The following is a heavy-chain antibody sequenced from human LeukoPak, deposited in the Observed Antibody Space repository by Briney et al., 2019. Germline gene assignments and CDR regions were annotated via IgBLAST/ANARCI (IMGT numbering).Heavy chain of an antibody. V-gene: IGHV4-34*01. CDR2: ITHSGST. D-gene: IGHD2-2*03. CDR3: ARGLGYCSATTCPNNWFDP. Sequence: SETLSLTCAVYGGSFSGYYWSWIRQPPGKGLEWIGEITHSGSTNYNPSLKSRVTISVDTSKNQFSLKLSSVTAADTAGYYCARGLGYCSATTCPNNWFDPWGQGTLVTVSS. CDR1: GGSFSGYY. J-gene: IGHJ5*02.